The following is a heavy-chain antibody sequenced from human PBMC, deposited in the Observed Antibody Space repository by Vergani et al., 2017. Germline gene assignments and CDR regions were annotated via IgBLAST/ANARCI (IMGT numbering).Heavy chain of an antibody. CDR2: IDHTGRP. J-gene: IGHJ6*03. D-gene: IGHD4-11*01. CDR3: ARVNTETNGHLYYYYYMDV. V-gene: IGHV4-34*01. CDR1: GGSFTSYH. Sequence: QVQLQQWGGGLLKPSETLSLTCVVNGGSFTSYHWTWIRQSPGEGLEWVGDIDHTGRPDYNPSLKSRLTMSVGKSRNQSSLTLNSVTATDTAIYFCARVNTETNGHLYYYYYMDVWGQGTAVTVS.